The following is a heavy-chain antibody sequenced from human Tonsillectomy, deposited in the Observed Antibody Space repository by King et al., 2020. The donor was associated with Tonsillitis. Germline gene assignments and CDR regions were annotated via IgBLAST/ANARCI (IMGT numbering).Heavy chain of an antibody. CDR2: IWYDGSSE. CDR3: ARDHGYHDSSGYSTYYYMDV. Sequence: GQLVQSGGGVVQPGRSLRLSCAASGFAFSDYGLHWVRQAPGKGLEWVAVIWYDGSSEHYADSVKGRFTISTDNSKNTLFLQMNSLKAEDTAVYYCARDHGYHDSSGYSTYYYMDVWGKGTTVTVSS. J-gene: IGHJ6*03. D-gene: IGHD3-22*01. CDR1: GFAFSDYG. V-gene: IGHV3-33*01.